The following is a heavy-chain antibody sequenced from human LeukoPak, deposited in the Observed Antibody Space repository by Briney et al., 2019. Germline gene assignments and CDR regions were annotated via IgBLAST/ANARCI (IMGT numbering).Heavy chain of an antibody. J-gene: IGHJ5*02. CDR1: GYTFTNYY. CDR2: INPSGGST. CDR3: ARGGVGVTTYVWFDP. V-gene: IGHV1-46*01. D-gene: IGHD1-26*01. Sequence: ASVKVSCKASGYTFTNYYIHWVRQAPGQGLECMGIINPSGGSTSCAQKFQGRVTMTRDMSTSTVYMELSSLRSEDTAVYYCARGGVGVTTYVWFDPWGQGTLVTVSS.